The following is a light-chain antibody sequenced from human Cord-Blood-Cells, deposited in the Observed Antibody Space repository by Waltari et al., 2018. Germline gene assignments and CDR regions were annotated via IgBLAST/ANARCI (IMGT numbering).Light chain of an antibody. J-gene: IGLJ2*01. CDR1: SSDVGGYTY. CDR3: SSYTSSSTLVV. V-gene: IGLV2-14*01. Sequence: QSALTQPASVSGSPGQSITITCTGTSSDVGGYTYVSWYQQHPGKAPKLMIYYVSKRPSGVSNRFSGSKSGNTASLTISGLQAEDEADYYCSSYTSSSTLVVFGGGTKLTVL. CDR2: YVS.